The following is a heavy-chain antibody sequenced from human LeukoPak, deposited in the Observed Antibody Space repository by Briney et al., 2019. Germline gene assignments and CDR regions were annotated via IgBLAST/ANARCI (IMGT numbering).Heavy chain of an antibody. CDR2: INHSGST. V-gene: IGHV4-39*07. Sequence: SETLSLTCTVSGGSISSSSYYWGWIRQPPGKGLEWIGEINHSGSTNYNPSLKSRVTISVDTSKNQFSLKLSSVTAADTAVYYCAKPNRWFGDVNAFDIWGQGTMVTVSS. D-gene: IGHD3-10*01. CDR1: GGSISSSSYY. J-gene: IGHJ3*02. CDR3: AKPNRWFGDVNAFDI.